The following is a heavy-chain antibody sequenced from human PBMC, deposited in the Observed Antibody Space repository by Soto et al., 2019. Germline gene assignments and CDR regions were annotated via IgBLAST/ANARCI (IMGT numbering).Heavy chain of an antibody. CDR3: ARSLPGGTVFYMDI. J-gene: IGHJ6*03. Sequence: QLQLRESGPGLVQPAQTLSLTCTVAGSSITGGFSYWTWVRQHPGKGLEWVGHIYYSGTAYYNPSLKCRVALPVDPSQNRFSLKLSSVTAADTAIYFCARSLPGGTVFYMDIWGEGTTVTVSS. V-gene: IGHV4-31*03. D-gene: IGHD1-26*01. CDR2: IYYSGTA. CDR1: GSSITGGFSY.